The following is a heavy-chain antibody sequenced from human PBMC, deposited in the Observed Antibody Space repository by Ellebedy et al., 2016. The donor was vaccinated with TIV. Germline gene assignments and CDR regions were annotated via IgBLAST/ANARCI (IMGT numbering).Heavy chain of an antibody. CDR3: ARGDHCTNGVCYTWAFDY. CDR2: ISYDGSNK. J-gene: IGHJ4*02. Sequence: GGSLRLSCAASGFTFSSYAMHWVRQAPGKGLEWVAVISYDGSNKYYADSVKGRFTISRDNSKNTLYLQMNSLRAEDTAVYYCARGDHCTNGVCYTWAFDYWGQGTLVTVSS. CDR1: GFTFSSYA. D-gene: IGHD2-8*01. V-gene: IGHV3-30-3*01.